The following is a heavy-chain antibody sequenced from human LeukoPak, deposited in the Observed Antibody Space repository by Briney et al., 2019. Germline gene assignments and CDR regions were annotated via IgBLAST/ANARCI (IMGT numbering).Heavy chain of an antibody. J-gene: IGHJ4*02. D-gene: IGHD3-10*01. Sequence: GESLNISCKGSAYSFTSYWIGSVRQMPGKGLEWMGINYPADSDTRYSPSFQDTVSISTDKFISTAYLPWSTPTATDTAMYDCARTKDSGSYFTAFEYWGQGALVTVSS. CDR3: ARTKDSGSYFTAFEY. V-gene: IGHV5-51*01. CDR1: AYSFTSYW. CDR2: NYPADSDT.